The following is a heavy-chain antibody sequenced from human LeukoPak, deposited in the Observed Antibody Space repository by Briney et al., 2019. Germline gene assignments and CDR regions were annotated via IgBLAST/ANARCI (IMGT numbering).Heavy chain of an antibody. CDR1: GGSISSDGYY. D-gene: IGHD3-10*01. CDR3: ARGTSGGSYYLDY. CDR2: IYYSGST. J-gene: IGHJ4*02. V-gene: IGHV4-31*03. Sequence: SETLSLTCTVSGGSISSDGYYWSWIRQHPGKGLEWIGYIYYSGSTYYNPSLKSRVTISVDTSKNQFSLKLSSVTAADTAVYYCARGTSGGSYYLDYWGQGTLVTVSS.